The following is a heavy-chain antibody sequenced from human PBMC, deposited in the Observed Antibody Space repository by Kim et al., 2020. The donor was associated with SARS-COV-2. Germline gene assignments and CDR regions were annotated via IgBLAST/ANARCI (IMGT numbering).Heavy chain of an antibody. V-gene: IGHV6-1*01. CDR3: AREVVATIGDYDWFGYYFDY. CDR1: GDSVSSNSAA. Sequence: SQTLSLTCAISGDSVSSNSAAWTWIRQSPSRGLEWLGRTYYKSKWYIDYAVSVKGRITINPDTSKNQFSLQLNSVTPEDTAMYYCAREVVATIGDYDWFGYYFDYWGQGTLVTVSS. J-gene: IGHJ4*02. D-gene: IGHD5-12*01. CDR2: TYYKSKWYI.